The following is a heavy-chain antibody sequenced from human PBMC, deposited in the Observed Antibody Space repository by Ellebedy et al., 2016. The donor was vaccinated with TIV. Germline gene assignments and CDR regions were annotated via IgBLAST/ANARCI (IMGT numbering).Heavy chain of an antibody. CDR2: IYYTGST. V-gene: IGHV4-59*01. D-gene: IGHD3-10*01. Sequence: MPSETLSLTCTVSGASISSYYWSWIRQPPGKGLEWIGYIYYTGSTNYNPSLKSRVTISVDTSKHQFSLKLTSVTAADTAVYYCARGGRITMIRGGAFDYWGQGTLVTVSS. CDR3: ARGGRITMIRGGAFDY. CDR1: GASISSYY. J-gene: IGHJ4*02.